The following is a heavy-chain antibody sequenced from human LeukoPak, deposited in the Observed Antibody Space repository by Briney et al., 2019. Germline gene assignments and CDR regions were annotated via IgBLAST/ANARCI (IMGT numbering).Heavy chain of an antibody. CDR3: ARDSDEVLESLGGY. CDR2: ISAYNGNT. CDR1: GYTFTSYG. Sequence: GASVKVSCKASGYTFTSYGISWVRQAPGQGLEWMGWISAYNGNTNYAQKLQGRVTMTTDTSTSTAYMELRSLRPDDTAVYYCARDSDEVLESLGGYWGQGTLVTVSS. J-gene: IGHJ4*02. D-gene: IGHD3-3*01. V-gene: IGHV1-18*01.